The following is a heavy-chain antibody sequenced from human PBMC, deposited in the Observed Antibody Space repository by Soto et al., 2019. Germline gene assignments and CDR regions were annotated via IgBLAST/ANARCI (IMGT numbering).Heavy chain of an antibody. CDR1: GVSLQTSYC. CDR2: ISHSGRS. D-gene: IGHD6-6*01. J-gene: IGHJ4*02. V-gene: IGHV4-28*03. Sequence: TETLSLTSAVSGVSLQTSYCWGWIRQPPGKGLEWIGLISHSGRSVSHPSFKSRATISLDTTNNAFSLTLKSVTAEDTAVYYCAKDTARPRFYFDYWGQGTLVTVSS. CDR3: AKDTARPRFYFDY.